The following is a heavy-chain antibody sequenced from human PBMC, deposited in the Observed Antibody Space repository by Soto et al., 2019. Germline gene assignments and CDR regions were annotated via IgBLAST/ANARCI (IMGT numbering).Heavy chain of an antibody. V-gene: IGHV4-34*01. CDR1: GGSISGYY. D-gene: IGHD3-3*01. Sequence: SETLSLTCAVYGGSISGYYWSWIRQPPGKGLEWIGEINHSGSTNYNPSLKSRVTISVDASKNQFSLKLSSVTAADTAVYYCARGSRITIFGVAPKFDYWGQGTLVTVSS. CDR3: ARGSRITIFGVAPKFDY. CDR2: INHSGST. J-gene: IGHJ4*02.